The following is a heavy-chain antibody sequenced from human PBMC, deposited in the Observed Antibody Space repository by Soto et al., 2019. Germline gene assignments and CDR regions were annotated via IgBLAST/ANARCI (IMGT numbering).Heavy chain of an antibody. J-gene: IGHJ3*02. D-gene: IGHD6-13*01. V-gene: IGHV1-69*12. CDR2: IIPIFGTA. Sequence: QVQLVQSGAEVKKPGSSVKVSCKASGGTFSSYAISWVRQAPGQGLEWMGGIIPIFGTANYAQKFQGRVTITADESTSTAYMKLSSLRSEDTAVYYCARANIAAAGTKGAFDIWGQGTMVTVSS. CDR3: ARANIAAAGTKGAFDI. CDR1: GGTFSSYA.